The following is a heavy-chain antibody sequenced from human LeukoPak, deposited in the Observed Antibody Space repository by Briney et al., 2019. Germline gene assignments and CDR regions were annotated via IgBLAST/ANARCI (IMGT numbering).Heavy chain of an antibody. CDR3: ARVIQYCSSTSCYRDYYGMDV. V-gene: IGHV1-69*04. CDR1: GGTFSSYA. Sequence: ASVKVFCKASGGTFSSYAISWVRQAPGQGLEWMGRIIPILGIANYAQKFQGRVTITADKSTSTAYMELSSLRSEDTAVYYCARVIQYCSSTSCYRDYYGMDVWAKGPRSPSP. CDR2: IIPILGIA. D-gene: IGHD2-2*02. J-gene: IGHJ6*02.